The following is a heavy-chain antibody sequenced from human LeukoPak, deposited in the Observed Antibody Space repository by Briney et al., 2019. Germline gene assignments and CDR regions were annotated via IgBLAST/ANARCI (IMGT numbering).Heavy chain of an antibody. J-gene: IGHJ4*01. CDR3: AKAPVTSCRGAFCYPFDY. D-gene: IGHD2-21*01. Sequence: GGSLRLSCTASGLSLNSYAMSWVRQVPGKGLEWVSASSSSDDGKWYAESVRGRFTISRDTSKNTVYLQMNSLRVEDAGVYYCAKAPVTSCRGAFCYPFDYWGHGTQVTVSS. CDR2: SSSSDDGK. CDR1: GLSLNSYA. V-gene: IGHV3-23*01.